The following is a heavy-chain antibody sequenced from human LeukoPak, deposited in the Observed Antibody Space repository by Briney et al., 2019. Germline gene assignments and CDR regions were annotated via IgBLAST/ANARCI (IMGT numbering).Heavy chain of an antibody. CDR2: INTNTGNP. CDR1: GYTFNTYG. V-gene: IGHV7-4-1*02. D-gene: IGHD3-10*01. CDR3: ARGSIGAPHHFDY. J-gene: IGHJ4*02. Sequence: ASVKVSCKASGYTFNTYGMNWVRQAPGQGPEWMGWINTNTGNPTYAQGFTGRFVSSLDTSVSTAYLQISSLKAEDTAVYYCARGSIGAPHHFDYWGQGTLVTVSS.